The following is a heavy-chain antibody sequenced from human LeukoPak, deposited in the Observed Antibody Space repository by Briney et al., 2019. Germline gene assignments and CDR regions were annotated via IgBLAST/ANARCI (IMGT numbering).Heavy chain of an antibody. CDR1: GFTFTGHS. J-gene: IGHJ4*02. CDR2: VADDEKTI. CDR3: ASRSGFRY. V-gene: IGHV3-30*04. Sequence: GGSLRLSCVASGFTFTGHSMHWVRQAPGKGLEWVAVVADDEKTIFYADSLKGRFTVSRDNSKNTVYLQMNSLRDEDTAVYYCASRSGFRYWGQGTLVTVSS. D-gene: IGHD3-3*01.